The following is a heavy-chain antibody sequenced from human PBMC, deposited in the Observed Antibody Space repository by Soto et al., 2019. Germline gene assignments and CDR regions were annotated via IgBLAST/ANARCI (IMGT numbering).Heavy chain of an antibody. V-gene: IGHV1-69*01. CDR1: GGTFSDLA. Sequence: QVHLVQSGAEVKKPGSSVKVSCKTSGGTFSDLAFSWVRQAPRQGLEWVGGIIPLFGTPNYAREFQGRVSISADESSNTVYMELRSLRSEATAVYYCAGERVADMATGGYFDNWGQGTLVTVSS. CDR3: AGERVADMATGGYFDN. J-gene: IGHJ4*02. CDR2: IIPLFGTP. D-gene: IGHD5-12*01.